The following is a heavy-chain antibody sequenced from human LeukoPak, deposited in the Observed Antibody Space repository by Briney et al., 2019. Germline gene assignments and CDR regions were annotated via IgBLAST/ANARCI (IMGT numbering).Heavy chain of an antibody. V-gene: IGHV3-74*01. D-gene: IGHD5-24*01. CDR1: GFTFRSYW. Sequence: PGGSLRLSCAAAGFTFRSYWMHWVRQAPGKGLVWVSRINSDGSSPSYADSVKGRFTISRDNAKNTLYLQMNSLRAEDTAVYYCAREDRRDGCPMIDYWGQGTLVTVSS. J-gene: IGHJ4*02. CDR3: AREDRRDGCPMIDY. CDR2: INSDGSSP.